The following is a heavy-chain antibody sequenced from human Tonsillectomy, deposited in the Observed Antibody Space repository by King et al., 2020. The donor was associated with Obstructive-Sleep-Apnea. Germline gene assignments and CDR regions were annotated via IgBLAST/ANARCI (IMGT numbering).Heavy chain of an antibody. CDR2: IYHSGST. D-gene: IGHD3-22*01. V-gene: IGHV4-4*02. Sequence: QLQESGPGLVKPSGTLSLTCAVSGGSISSTNWWSWVRQPPGKGLEWIGEIYHSGSTNYNPSLKSRVTISVDKSRNQFSLKLPSVTAADTAVYFCARTGNVDYDRTGVPHNWFDPWGQGTLVTVSS. CDR1: GGSISSTNW. J-gene: IGHJ5*02. CDR3: ARTGNVDYDRTGVPHNWFDP.